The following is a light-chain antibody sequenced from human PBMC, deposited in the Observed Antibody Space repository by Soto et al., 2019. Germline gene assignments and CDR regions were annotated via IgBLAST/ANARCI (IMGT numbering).Light chain of an antibody. J-gene: IGKJ1*01. Sequence: DIQMTQSPSSLSESAGDRVTITCRASQGISTYLNWYQQKPGKAPKLLIYAASSLQSGVPSRFSGSGSETDFILTISSLQPEDFATYSCQQSYSTTWTFGQGTKVEIQ. V-gene: IGKV1-39*01. CDR3: QQSYSTTWT. CDR1: QGISTY. CDR2: AAS.